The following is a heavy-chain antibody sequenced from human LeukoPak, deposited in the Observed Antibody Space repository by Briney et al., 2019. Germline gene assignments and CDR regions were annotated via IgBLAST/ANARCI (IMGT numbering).Heavy chain of an antibody. CDR3: ARSSSGTYHY. Sequence: VASVKVSCKTSGYNFASYTMHWLGQAPGQSPEWMGSINGDNGNTKYSEKFQGRVTFTRDTSASSAYMELSRLRSEDTAVYYCARSSSGTYHYWGQGTLVTVSS. V-gene: IGHV1-3*01. CDR1: GYNFASYT. J-gene: IGHJ4*02. CDR2: INGDNGNT. D-gene: IGHD3-10*01.